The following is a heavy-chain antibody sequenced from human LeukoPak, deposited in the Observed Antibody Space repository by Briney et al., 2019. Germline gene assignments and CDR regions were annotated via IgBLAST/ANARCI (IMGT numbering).Heavy chain of an antibody. J-gene: IGHJ4*02. CDR1: GGSINRGTFF. Sequence: SETLSLTCAVSGGSINRGTFFWTWIRKPPGKGLERIGYISNSGSTNYHPSLKSRVTISSDTSKTQFTLKLTSVTAADTAVYYCARSPSGYRFDSWGQGTLSPSLQ. D-gene: IGHD3-22*01. CDR3: ARSPSGYRFDS. CDR2: ISNSGST. V-gene: IGHV4-61*01.